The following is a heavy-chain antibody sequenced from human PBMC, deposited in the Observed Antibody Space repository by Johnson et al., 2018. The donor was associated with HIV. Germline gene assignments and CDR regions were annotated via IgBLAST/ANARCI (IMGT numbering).Heavy chain of an antibody. CDR2: ISYDGSNK. D-gene: IGHD6-13*01. V-gene: IGHV3-30-3*01. CDR1: GFTFSSYA. J-gene: IGHJ3*02. Sequence: QMLLVESGGGVVQPGRSLRVSCGASGFTFSSYAMHWVRQAPGKGLEWVAVISYDGSNKYYADSVKGRFTISRDNSKNTLYLQMNSLRAEDTAVYYCAREGAAAGPTDAFDIWGQGTMVTVSS. CDR3: AREGAAAGPTDAFDI.